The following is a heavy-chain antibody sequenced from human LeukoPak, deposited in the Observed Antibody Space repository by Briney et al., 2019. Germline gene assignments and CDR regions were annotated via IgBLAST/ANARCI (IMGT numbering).Heavy chain of an antibody. CDR2: ISSSSSYI. V-gene: IGHV3-21*01. J-gene: IGHJ4*02. CDR3: ARDPSITGTTGY. Sequence: GGSLRLSCAASGFTFSSYEMNWVRQAPGKGLEWVSSISSSSSYIYYADSVKGRFTISRDNAKNSLYLQMNSLRAEDTAVYYCARDPSITGTTGYWGQGTLVTVSS. CDR1: GFTFSSYE. D-gene: IGHD1-20*01.